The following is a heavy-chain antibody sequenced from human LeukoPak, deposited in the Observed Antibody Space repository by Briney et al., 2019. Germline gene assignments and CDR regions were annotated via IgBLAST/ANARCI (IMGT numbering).Heavy chain of an antibody. CDR1: GFTVSSNY. V-gene: IGHV3-53*01. Sequence: GGSLRLSCAASGFTVSSNYMSWVRQAPGKGLEWVSVIYSGGSTYYAASVKGRFTISRDNSKNTLYLQMNSLRAEDTAVYYCATCIAAVGRFDYWGQGTLVTVSS. J-gene: IGHJ4*02. D-gene: IGHD6-13*01. CDR2: IYSGGST. CDR3: ATCIAAVGRFDY.